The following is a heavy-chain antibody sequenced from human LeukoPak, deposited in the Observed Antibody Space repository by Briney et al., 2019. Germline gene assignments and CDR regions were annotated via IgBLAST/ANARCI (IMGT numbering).Heavy chain of an antibody. CDR1: GFTFSDYS. CDR2: IYSGGST. D-gene: IGHD5-12*01. Sequence: GGSLRLSCAASGFTFSDYSMNWVRQAPGKGLEWVSVIYSGGSTYYADSVKGRFTISRDNSKNTLYLQMNSLRAEDTAVYYCARTWRRGYGMDVWGKGTTVTVSS. CDR3: ARTWRRGYGMDV. V-gene: IGHV3-66*02. J-gene: IGHJ6*04.